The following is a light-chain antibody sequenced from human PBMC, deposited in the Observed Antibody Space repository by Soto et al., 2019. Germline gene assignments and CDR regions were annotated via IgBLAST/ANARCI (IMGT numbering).Light chain of an antibody. J-gene: IGKJ1*01. V-gene: IGKV3-15*01. CDR1: QSVSSN. Sequence: EIFMTQSPATLSVSPGERATLSCRASQSVSSNLAWYQQKPGQAPRLLIYGASTRATGIPARFSGSGSGTEFTLTISSLQSEDFAVYYCQQYNNWPPKTFGQGTKVDIK. CDR2: GAS. CDR3: QQYNNWPPKT.